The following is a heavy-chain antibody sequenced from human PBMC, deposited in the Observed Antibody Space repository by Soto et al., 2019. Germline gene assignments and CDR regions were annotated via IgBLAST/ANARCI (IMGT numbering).Heavy chain of an antibody. J-gene: IGHJ4*02. CDR1: GGSISSSSYY. V-gene: IGHV4-39*01. Sequence: SETLSLTCTVSGGSISSSSYYWGWIRQPPGKGLEWIGSIYYSGSTYYNPSLKSRVTISVDTSKNQFSLKLSSVTAADTAVYYCASLYDSSGYYDFDYWGQGTLVTVSS. D-gene: IGHD3-22*01. CDR3: ASLYDSSGYYDFDY. CDR2: IYYSGST.